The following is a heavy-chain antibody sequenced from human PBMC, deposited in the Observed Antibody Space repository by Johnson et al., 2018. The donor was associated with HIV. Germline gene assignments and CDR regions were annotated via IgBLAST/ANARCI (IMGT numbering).Heavy chain of an antibody. CDR1: GFSVSSNY. D-gene: IGHD3-16*01. Sequence: VQLVESGGGVVQPGGSLRLSCAASGFSVSSNYMTWVRQAPGKGLEWVSVLFSGGSTYYADSVKGRFTISRDNSKNTLYLQMNSLRLEDAAVYQCAKDLGGSKSEEWGTDDYDRSIRYPIQDPRAVAGVFDIWGQGTLVTVSS. CDR2: LFSGGST. CDR3: AKDLGGSKSEEWGTDDYDRSIRYPIQDPRAVAGVFDI. V-gene: IGHV3-66*01. J-gene: IGHJ3*02.